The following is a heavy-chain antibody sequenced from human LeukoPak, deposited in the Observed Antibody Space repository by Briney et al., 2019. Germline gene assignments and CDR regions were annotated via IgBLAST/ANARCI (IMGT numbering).Heavy chain of an antibody. Sequence: GGSLRLSCAASGFTFSSYGMHWVRQAPGKGLEWVAVISYDGSNKYYADSVKGRFTISRDNSKNTLYLQMNSLRAEDTGVYYCAKDLGFSSPGDEAYYYYGMDVWGQGTTVTVSS. V-gene: IGHV3-30*18. D-gene: IGHD6-13*01. CDR2: ISYDGSNK. CDR1: GFTFSSYG. CDR3: AKDLGFSSPGDEAYYYYGMDV. J-gene: IGHJ6*02.